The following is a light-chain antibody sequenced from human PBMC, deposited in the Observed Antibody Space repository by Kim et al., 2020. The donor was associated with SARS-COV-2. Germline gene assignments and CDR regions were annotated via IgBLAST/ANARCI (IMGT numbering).Light chain of an antibody. V-gene: IGKV4-1*01. CDR3: QQYYSSPFT. J-gene: IGKJ2*01. CDR1: QSVLDRSNNQIY. Sequence: DIPMTQSPDSLAVSLGERATINCKSSQSVLDRSNNQIYLAWYQQKPGQPPKLLISWASIRESGVPDRISGSGSGTDFTLTISSLQAEDVALYYCQQYYSSPFTFGQGTKLEI. CDR2: WAS.